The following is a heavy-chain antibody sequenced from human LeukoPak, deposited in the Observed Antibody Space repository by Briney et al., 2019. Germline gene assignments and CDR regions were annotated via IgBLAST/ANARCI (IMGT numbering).Heavy chain of an antibody. J-gene: IGHJ6*02. CDR2: IYSNGST. Sequence: PSQTLSLTCTVSGGSISSGSYYRNWIRQPAGKGLEWIGRIYSNGSTNYNPSLKSRVTISADTSKNQFSLRLRFVTAADTAVYYCARRGDVWGQGTTVTVSS. CDR1: GGSISSGSYY. V-gene: IGHV4-61*02. CDR3: ARRGDV.